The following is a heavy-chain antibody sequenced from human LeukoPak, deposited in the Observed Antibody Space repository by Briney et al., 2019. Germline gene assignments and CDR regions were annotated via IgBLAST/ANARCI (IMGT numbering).Heavy chain of an antibody. D-gene: IGHD3-10*01. CDR2: IYHSGST. CDR3: ARCLPGQAEITMLQNWFDP. Sequence: PSATLSLTCTVSGYSISSGYYCGWVRQPPGRGLEWIGSIYHSGSTYYNPSLKSRVTISVDTSKNQFSLKLSSVTAADTAVYYCARCLPGQAEITMLQNWFDPWGQGTLVTVSS. CDR1: GYSISSGYY. J-gene: IGHJ5*02. V-gene: IGHV4-38-2*02.